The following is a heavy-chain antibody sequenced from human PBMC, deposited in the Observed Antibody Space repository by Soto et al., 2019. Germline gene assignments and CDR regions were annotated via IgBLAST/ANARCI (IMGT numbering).Heavy chain of an antibody. CDR3: ARELPYDILTGNFDY. V-gene: IGHV3-33*01. J-gene: IGHJ4*02. CDR1: GFTFSSYG. Sequence: QVQLVESGGGVVQPGRSLRLSCAASGFTFSSYGMHWVRQAPGKGLEWVAVIWYDGSNKYYADSVKGRFTISRDNSKNTLYLQMNSLRAEDTAVYYCARELPYDILTGNFDYWGQGTLVTVSS. D-gene: IGHD3-9*01. CDR2: IWYDGSNK.